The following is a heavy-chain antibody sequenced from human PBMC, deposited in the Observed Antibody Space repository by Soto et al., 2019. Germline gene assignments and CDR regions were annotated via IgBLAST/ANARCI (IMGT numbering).Heavy chain of an antibody. D-gene: IGHD2-2*01. CDR3: ARGPPNIVVVPAEAFDI. J-gene: IGHJ3*02. V-gene: IGHV3-48*01. CDR2: ISSSSSTI. Sequence: GGSLRLSCAASGFTCSSYSMNWVRQAPGKGLEWVSYISSSSSTIYYADSVKGRFTISRDNAKNSLYLQMNSLRAEDTAVYYCARGPPNIVVVPAEAFDIWGQGTMVTVSS. CDR1: GFTCSSYS.